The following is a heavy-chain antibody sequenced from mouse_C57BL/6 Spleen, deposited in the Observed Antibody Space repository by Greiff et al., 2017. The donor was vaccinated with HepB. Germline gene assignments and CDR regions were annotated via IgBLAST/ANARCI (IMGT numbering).Heavy chain of an antibody. CDR2: ISSGGSYT. CDR3: ARHEGTTAWYFDV. CDR1: GFTFSSYG. J-gene: IGHJ1*03. V-gene: IGHV5-6*01. D-gene: IGHD1-2*01. Sequence: EVMLVESGGDLVKPGGSLKLSCAASGFTFSSYGMSWVRQTPDKRLEWVATISSGGSYTYYPDSVKGRFTISRDNAKNTLYLQMSSLKSEDTAMYYCARHEGTTAWYFDVWGTGTTVTVSS.